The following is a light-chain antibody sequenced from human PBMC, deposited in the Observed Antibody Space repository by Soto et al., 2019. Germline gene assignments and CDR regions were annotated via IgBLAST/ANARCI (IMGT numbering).Light chain of an antibody. CDR2: DAS. V-gene: IGKV3-11*01. J-gene: IGKJ4*01. CDR3: QQRSNWLT. Sequence: EIVLTQSPATLSLSPGERATLSCRASQSVSSYLAWYQQKPGQAPRVLIYDASNRATGIPARFSGSGSGTHVTLTIISLEPEDFAVYYCQQRSNWLTFGGGTKVEIK. CDR1: QSVSSY.